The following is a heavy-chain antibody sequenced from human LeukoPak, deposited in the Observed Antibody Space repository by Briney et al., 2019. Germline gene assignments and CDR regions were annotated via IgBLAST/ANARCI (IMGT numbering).Heavy chain of an antibody. CDR1: GGSITFGSYY. V-gene: IGHV4-61*02. D-gene: IGHD3-16*02. CDR2: IYTSGRT. J-gene: IGHJ4*02. Sequence: SQTLSLTCTVSGGSITFGSYYWTWIRQPAGEGLEWIGRIYTSGRTFYNPSLKSRVTISMDTSMNQFYLRLNSVTAADTAVYYCARARVIPASFDDWGQGALVTVSS. CDR3: ARARVIPASFDD.